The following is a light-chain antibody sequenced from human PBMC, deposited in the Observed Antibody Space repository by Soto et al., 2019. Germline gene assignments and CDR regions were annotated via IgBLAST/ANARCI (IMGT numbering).Light chain of an antibody. CDR2: RAD. V-gene: IGLV1-47*01. Sequence: QSVLTQPPSASGTPGQTVTISCSGRSSNIGSNYVYWYQQLPGTAPRLLMYRADQRPSGVPDRFSGSKSGTSASLAISGLRSEDEADYYCAAWDDTLSGLVFGGRTKLTVL. CDR3: AAWDDTLSGLV. CDR1: SSNIGSNY. J-gene: IGLJ2*01.